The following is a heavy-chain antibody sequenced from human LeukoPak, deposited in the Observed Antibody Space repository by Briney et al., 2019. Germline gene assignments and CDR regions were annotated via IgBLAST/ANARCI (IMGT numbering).Heavy chain of an antibody. V-gene: IGHV3-30*03. CDR2: ISYDGSNK. CDR1: GFTFSSYG. Sequence: GGSLRLSCAASGFTFSSYGMHWVRQAPGKGLEWVAVISYDGSNKYYADSVKGRFTISRDNSKNTLYLQMNSLRAEDTAVYYCARGEYYYDGGYWGRGTLVTVSS. CDR3: ARGEYYYDGGY. J-gene: IGHJ4*02. D-gene: IGHD3-22*01.